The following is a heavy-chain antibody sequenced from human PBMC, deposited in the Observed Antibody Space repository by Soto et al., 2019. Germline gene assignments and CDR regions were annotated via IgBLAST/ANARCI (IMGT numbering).Heavy chain of an antibody. CDR1: GADINSINSINW. V-gene: IGHV4-4*02. D-gene: IGHD2-8*01. CDR2: IYYTGRA. J-gene: IGHJ5*02. CDR3: ARSSGLYAMYWFDA. Sequence: QVQLQESGPGLVKPSGTVSLTCDVSGADINSINSINWWSWVRQTPGKGLEWIAEIYYTGRANYNPSLEIRVTISVDKSKNQFFLNLTSVTAADTAVYYCARSSGLYAMYWFDAWGRGTVVAVS.